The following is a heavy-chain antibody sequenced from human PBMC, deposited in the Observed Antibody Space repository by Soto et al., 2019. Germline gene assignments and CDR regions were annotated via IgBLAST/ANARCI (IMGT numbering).Heavy chain of an antibody. CDR2: INHSGST. CDR1: GGSISSYY. V-gene: IGHV4-34*01. J-gene: IGHJ4*02. CDR3: AGSQTTVTSYDY. Sequence: SETLSLTCTVSGGSISSYYWSWIRQPPGKGLEWIGEINHSGSTNYNPSLKSRVTISVGRSKNQFSLKLSPVTAADTAVYYCAGSQTTVTSYDYWGQGTLVTVSS. D-gene: IGHD4-17*01.